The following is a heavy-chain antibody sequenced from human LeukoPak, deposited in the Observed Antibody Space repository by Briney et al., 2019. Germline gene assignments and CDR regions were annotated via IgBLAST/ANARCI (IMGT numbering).Heavy chain of an antibody. D-gene: IGHD2-2*02. J-gene: IGHJ4*02. V-gene: IGHV3-49*03. Sequence: GGSLRLSCTASGFTFGDYVMSWFRQAPGKGLEWVGFIRSKAYGGTTEYAASVKGRFTISRDDSKSIAYLQMNSLKTEDTAVYYCTTQLSYCSSTSCYSHWGQGTLVTVSS. CDR3: TTQLSYCSSTSCYSH. CDR2: IRSKAYGGTT. CDR1: GFTFGDYV.